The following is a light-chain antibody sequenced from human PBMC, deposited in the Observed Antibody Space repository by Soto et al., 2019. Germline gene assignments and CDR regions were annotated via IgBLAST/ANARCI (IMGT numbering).Light chain of an antibody. CDR3: SSYAGSNNV. J-gene: IGLJ1*01. Sequence: QSVLTQPPSASVSPGQSVTIPCTGTSSDVGGYNYVSWYQQHPRKAPNLTIYEVSKRPSGVPDRFSGAKSGNTASLTVSGLQAEDEADYYCSSYAGSNNVFGTGTKVTVL. V-gene: IGLV2-8*01. CDR1: SSDVGGYNY. CDR2: EVS.